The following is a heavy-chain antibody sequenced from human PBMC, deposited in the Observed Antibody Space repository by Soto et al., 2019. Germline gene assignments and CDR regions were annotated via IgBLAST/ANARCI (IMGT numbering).Heavy chain of an antibody. CDR3: ARDLRFSSTNYFDF. J-gene: IGHJ4*02. CDR2: IDGSSDYT. CDR1: GFLFTDYY. V-gene: IGHV3-11*06. Sequence: PGGSLRLSCTASGFLFTDYYMSWIRQPPGKGLEWLAYIDGSSDYTNSADSVKGRFTISRDNAKNSVILQMNNLRADDTAVYYCARDLRFSSTNYFDFWGRGTLVTVSS. D-gene: IGHD2-8*01.